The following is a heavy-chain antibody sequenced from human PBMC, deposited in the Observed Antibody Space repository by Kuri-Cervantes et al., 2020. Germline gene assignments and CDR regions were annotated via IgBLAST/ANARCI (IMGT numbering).Heavy chain of an antibody. J-gene: IGHJ6*02. D-gene: IGHD3-10*01. CDR3: VNRVTMVRGVKGSGYYYGMDV. V-gene: IGHV3-30*03. CDR2: ISCDGSNK. Sequence: SLRLSCAASGLTFSTYGMHWVRQAPGKGLEWVAIISCDGSNKDYADSVKGRFTISRDNSKNTLYLQMNSLRAEDTAVYYCVNRVTMVRGVKGSGYYYGMDVWGQGTTVTVSS. CDR1: GLTFSTYG.